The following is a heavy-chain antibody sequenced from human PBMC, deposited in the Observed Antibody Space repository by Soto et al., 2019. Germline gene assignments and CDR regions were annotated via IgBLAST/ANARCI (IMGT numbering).Heavy chain of an antibody. D-gene: IGHD3-16*01. V-gene: IGHV3-30*19. J-gene: IGHJ1*01. CDR3: ARWGTTGGLDV. CDR1: GFTFRSYV. CDR2: TSYDGSDK. Sequence: QVQLVESGGGVVQPGTSLRVSCVGSGFTFRSYVIRWVRQAPGKGLEWVALTSYDGSDKYYGDSVRGRFTISRDNSKNTVDLQMDSLRLEDTALYYCARWGTTGGLDVWGQGTLVSVSS.